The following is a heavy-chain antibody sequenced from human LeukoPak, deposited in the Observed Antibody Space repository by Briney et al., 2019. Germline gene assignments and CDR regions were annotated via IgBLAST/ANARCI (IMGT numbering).Heavy chain of an antibody. Sequence: AEPLSLTCAVYGGSFSGYYWSWIRQPPGKGLEWIGEINHSGSTNYNPSLKSRVTISVDTSKNQFSLKLGSVTAADTAVYYCARGDLDYGDNPRRGKWFDPWGQGTLVTVSS. D-gene: IGHD4-23*01. V-gene: IGHV4-34*01. CDR3: ARGDLDYGDNPRRGKWFDP. CDR2: INHSGST. CDR1: GGSFSGYY. J-gene: IGHJ5*02.